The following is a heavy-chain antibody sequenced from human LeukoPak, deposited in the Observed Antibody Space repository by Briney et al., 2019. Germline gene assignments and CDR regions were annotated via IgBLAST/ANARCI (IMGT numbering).Heavy chain of an antibody. J-gene: IGHJ4*02. V-gene: IGHV3-48*01. D-gene: IGHD6-13*01. CDR2: ITSSNTV. CDR3: ARDDGRGYSSSYY. CDR1: GFTFSDYS. Sequence: GSLRLSCAASGFTFSDYSMNWVRQAPGKGLEWVSYITSSNTVYYADSVKGRFTISRDNAKNSLYLQMNSLGAEDTAVYYCARDDGRGYSSSYYWGQGTLVTVSS.